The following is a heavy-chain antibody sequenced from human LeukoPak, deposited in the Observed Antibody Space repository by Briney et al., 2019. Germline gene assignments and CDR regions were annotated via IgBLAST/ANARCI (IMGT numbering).Heavy chain of an antibody. CDR1: GFSFSDYA. D-gene: IGHD1-26*01. CDR2: IRFDGSRT. V-gene: IGHV3-30*02. Sequence: GGSLRLSCGASGFSFSDYAMHWVRQAPGKGLEWVAFIRFDGSRTDYTDSVKGRFTISRDNSKNTLFLQLNSLRPDDTGVYFCAKPSGNCVDYWGQGTLVTVSS. CDR3: AKPSGNCVDY. J-gene: IGHJ4*02.